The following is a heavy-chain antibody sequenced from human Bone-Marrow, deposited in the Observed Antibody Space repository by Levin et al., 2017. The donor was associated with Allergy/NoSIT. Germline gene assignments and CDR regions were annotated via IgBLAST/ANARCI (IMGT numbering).Heavy chain of an antibody. D-gene: IGHD1-26*01. J-gene: IGHJ4*02. CDR1: GFTFSSYW. CDR2: INSDGSTT. V-gene: IGHV3-74*01. CDR3: VRYSGSRNTFDY. Sequence: GESLKISCAASGFTFSSYWMHWVRQAPGKGLVWVSRINSDGSTTTYADSVKGRFTISRDNAKNTLFLQMNSLRAEDTAVFYCVRYSGSRNTFDYWGQGTLVTVSS.